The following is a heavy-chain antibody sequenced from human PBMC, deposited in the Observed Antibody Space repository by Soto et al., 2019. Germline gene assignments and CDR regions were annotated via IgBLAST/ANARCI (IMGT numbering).Heavy chain of an antibody. J-gene: IGHJ5*02. CDR2: ITSSGGST. CDR1: GFTFSSYA. CDR3: AKAGCIISSCYLDNWFDP. D-gene: IGHD2-2*01. Sequence: PGGSLRLSCAASGFTFSSYAMTWVRQAPGKGLEWVSIITSSGGSTYHADSVKGRFTISRDNSKNTLYLQMNNLRAEDTAVYYCAKAGCIISSCYLDNWFDPWGQGTLVTVSS. V-gene: IGHV3-23*01.